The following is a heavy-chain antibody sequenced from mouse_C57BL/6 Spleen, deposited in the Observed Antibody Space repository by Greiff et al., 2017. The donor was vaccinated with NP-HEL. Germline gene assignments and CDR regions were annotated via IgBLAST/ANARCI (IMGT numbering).Heavy chain of an antibody. V-gene: IGHV1-61*01. CDR2: IYPSDSET. J-gene: IGHJ3*01. Sequence: QVQLQQPGAELVRPGSSVKLSCKASGYTFTSYWMDWVKQRPGQGLEWIGNIYPSDSETHYNQKFKDKATLTVDKSSSTAYMQLSSLTSEDSAVYYFARANWAWFAYWGQGTLVTVSA. CDR1: GYTFTSYW. D-gene: IGHD4-1*01. CDR3: ARANWAWFAY.